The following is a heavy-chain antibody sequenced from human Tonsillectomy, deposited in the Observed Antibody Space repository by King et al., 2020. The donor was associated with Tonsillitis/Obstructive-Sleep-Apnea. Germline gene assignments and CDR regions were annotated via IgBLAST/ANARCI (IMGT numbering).Heavy chain of an antibody. J-gene: IGHJ4*02. CDR2: INPNSGDT. Sequence: QLVQSGAEVKKPGASVKVSCKASGYTFTGYYMHWVRQAPGQGLEWMGWINPNSGDTRFAQKLQGRITMTRDTSLSTAYLELSRLRSDDTAVYFCAREINSYFDYWGQGTLVTVSS. CDR1: GYTFTGYY. V-gene: IGHV1-2*02. D-gene: IGHD4-23*01. CDR3: AREINSYFDY.